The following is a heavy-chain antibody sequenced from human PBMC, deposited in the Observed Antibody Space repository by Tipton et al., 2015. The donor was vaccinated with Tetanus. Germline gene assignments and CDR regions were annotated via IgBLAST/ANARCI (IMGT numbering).Heavy chain of an antibody. J-gene: IGHJ6*02. CDR1: GYTFTGYY. CDR3: ARDRGDYIYYGMDV. Sequence: QLVQSGAEVKKPGASAKVSCKASGYTFTGYYIYWVRQAPGQGLEWMGWSDPNSGGTVYAQKFQGRVTMTRDTSISTAYVELRSLRSDDTAVYYCARDRGDYIYYGMDVWGPGTTVTVS. CDR2: SDPNSGGT. V-gene: IGHV1-2*02. D-gene: IGHD3-22*01.